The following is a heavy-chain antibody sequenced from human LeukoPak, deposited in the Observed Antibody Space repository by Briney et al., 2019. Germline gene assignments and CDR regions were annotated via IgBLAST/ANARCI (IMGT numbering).Heavy chain of an antibody. CDR1: GFTFSNYW. D-gene: IGHD5-18*01. V-gene: IGHV3-74*01. CDR3: AREGRGYSYAFEY. J-gene: IGHJ4*02. CDR2: INSDGSST. Sequence: PRGSLRLSCAASGFTFSNYWMHWVRQAPGKGLVWVSRINSDGSSTTYADSVKGRFTISRDNGQNTLYLQKNSLRAEDTAVYYCAREGRGYSYAFEYWGQGTLVTVSS.